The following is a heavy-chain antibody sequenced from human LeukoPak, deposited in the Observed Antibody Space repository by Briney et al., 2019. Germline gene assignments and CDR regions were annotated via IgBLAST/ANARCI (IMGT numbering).Heavy chain of an antibody. J-gene: IGHJ4*02. V-gene: IGHV4-34*01. CDR1: GGSFSGYY. CDR3: ARQPTYFWSGYYFDY. CDR2: INHSGST. Sequence: PSETLSLTCAVYGGSFSGYYWSWIRQPPGKGLEWIGEINHSGSTNYNPSLKSRVTISVDTSKNQFSLKLSSVTAADTAVYYCARQPTYFWSGYYFDYWGQGTLVTVSS. D-gene: IGHD3-3*01.